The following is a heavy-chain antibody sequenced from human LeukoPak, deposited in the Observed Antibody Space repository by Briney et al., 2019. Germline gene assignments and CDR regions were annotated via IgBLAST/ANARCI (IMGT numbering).Heavy chain of an antibody. CDR1: GYTFTGYY. J-gene: IGHJ4*02. CDR2: INPNSGGT. D-gene: IGHD2-2*01. Sequence: ASVKVSCKASGYTFTGYYMHWVRQAPGQGLEWMGRINPNSGGTNYAQKFQGRGTMTRDTSISSAYMELSRLRSDDTAVYYCARDPSGYGVPFDYWGQGTLVTVSS. CDR3: ARDPSGYGVPFDY. V-gene: IGHV1-2*06.